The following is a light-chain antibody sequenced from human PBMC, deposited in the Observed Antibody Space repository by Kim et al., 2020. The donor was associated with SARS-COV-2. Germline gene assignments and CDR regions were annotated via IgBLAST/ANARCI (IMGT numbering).Light chain of an antibody. CDR1: QSVSSK. V-gene: IGKV3-15*01. Sequence: VSPGERATLSCRASQSVSSKLAWYQQKPGQAPRFLIYGASTRATGIPARFSGTGSGTEFTLTISSLQSEDIAVYYCQQYDDRPRTFGQGTKVDIK. CDR3: QQYDDRPRT. CDR2: GAS. J-gene: IGKJ1*01.